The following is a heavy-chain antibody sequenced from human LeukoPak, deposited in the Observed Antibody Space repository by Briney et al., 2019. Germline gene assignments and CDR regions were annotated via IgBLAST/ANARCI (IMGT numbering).Heavy chain of an antibody. Sequence: PSETLSLTCTVSGGSISSYYWSWIRQPPGRGLEWIGYIYYSGYTNYNPSLKSRVTISVDTSKNQFSLKLTSVTAADTAVYFCARGGYYGSGNDFRFDPWSQGTLVTVSS. CDR2: IYYSGYT. J-gene: IGHJ5*02. D-gene: IGHD3-10*01. CDR3: ARGGYYGSGNDFRFDP. V-gene: IGHV4-59*01. CDR1: GGSISSYY.